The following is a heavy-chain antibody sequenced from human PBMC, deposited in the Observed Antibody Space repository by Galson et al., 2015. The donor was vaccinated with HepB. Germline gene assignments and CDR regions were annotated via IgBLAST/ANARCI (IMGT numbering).Heavy chain of an antibody. CDR2: ISTSSTNI. J-gene: IGHJ5*02. D-gene: IGHD5-18*01. CDR1: GFDFGFYC. Sequence: SLRLSCAASGFDFGFYCMTWIRQAPGKGLEWISYISTSSTNIYYADSVKGRFTISRDNARRSLYLQMNSLKADDTALYFCAREAYGYSYGQGANVDHWGQGTLVTVSS. V-gene: IGHV3-48*04. CDR3: AREAYGYSYGQGANVDH.